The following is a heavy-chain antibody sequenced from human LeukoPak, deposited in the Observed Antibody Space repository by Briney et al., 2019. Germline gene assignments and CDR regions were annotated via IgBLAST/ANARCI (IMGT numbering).Heavy chain of an antibody. CDR2: IYYSGST. D-gene: IGHD2-2*01. CDR3: ASFGVPAALDYYYMDV. Sequence: SETLSLTCTVSSGSISSYYWSWIRQPPGKGLEWTGYIYYSGSTNYNPSLKSRVTISVDTSKNQFSLKLSSVTAADTAVYYCASFGVPAALDYYYMDVWGKGTTVTVSS. V-gene: IGHV4-59*01. J-gene: IGHJ6*03. CDR1: SGSISSYY.